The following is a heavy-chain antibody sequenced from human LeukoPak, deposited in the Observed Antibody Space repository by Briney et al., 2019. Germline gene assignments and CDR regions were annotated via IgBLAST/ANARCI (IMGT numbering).Heavy chain of an antibody. Sequence: ASVKVSCKASGGTFSSYAISWVRRALGQGLEWMGGIIPIFGTANYAQKFQGRVTITTDESTSTAYMELSSLRSEDTAVYYCAVSHSIAAFFDYWGQGTLVTVSS. CDR1: GGTFSSYA. CDR3: AVSHSIAAFFDY. V-gene: IGHV1-69*05. J-gene: IGHJ4*02. CDR2: IIPIFGTA. D-gene: IGHD6-6*01.